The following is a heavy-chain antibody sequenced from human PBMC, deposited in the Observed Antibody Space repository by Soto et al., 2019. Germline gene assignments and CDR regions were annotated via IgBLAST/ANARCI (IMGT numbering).Heavy chain of an antibody. Sequence: QVQLVQSGAEVKKPGSSVKVSCKASGGTFSSYAISWVRQAPGQGLEWLGGIIPIFGTATYAQKFQGRVKMTADESTSTVYMELSSLRSEDTAGYYWARESRYCSGGSCYFLPGIDYWGQGTLVTVSS. CDR1: GGTFSSYA. CDR2: IIPIFGTA. CDR3: ARESRYCSGGSCYFLPGIDY. V-gene: IGHV1-69*12. J-gene: IGHJ4*02. D-gene: IGHD2-15*01.